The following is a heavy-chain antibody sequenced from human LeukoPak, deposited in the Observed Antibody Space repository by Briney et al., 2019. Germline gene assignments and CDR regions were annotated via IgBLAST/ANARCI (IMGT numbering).Heavy chain of an antibody. CDR1: GGSISSYY. J-gene: IGHJ4*02. Sequence: SETLSLTCTVSGGSISSYYWSWIRQPPGKGLEWIGYIYYSGSTNYNPSLKSRATISVDTSKNQFSLKLNSVTAADAAVYYCARTLLPSGIVGAITSDYWGQGTLVTVSS. D-gene: IGHD1-26*01. CDR2: IYYSGST. V-gene: IGHV4-59*08. CDR3: ARTLLPSGIVGAITSDY.